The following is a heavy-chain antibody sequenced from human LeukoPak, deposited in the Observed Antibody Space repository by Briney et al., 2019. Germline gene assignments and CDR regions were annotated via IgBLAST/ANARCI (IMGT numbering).Heavy chain of an antibody. Sequence: ASVKVSCKASGYTFTSYGISWVRQAPGQGLEWMGWISAYNGNTNYAHKVQGRVTMTTDTSTSTAYMELRSLRSDDTAVYYCARDEALRIAAAGSFDYWGQGTLVTVSS. CDR1: GYTFTSYG. V-gene: IGHV1-18*01. CDR3: ARDEALRIAAAGSFDY. CDR2: ISAYNGNT. D-gene: IGHD6-13*01. J-gene: IGHJ4*02.